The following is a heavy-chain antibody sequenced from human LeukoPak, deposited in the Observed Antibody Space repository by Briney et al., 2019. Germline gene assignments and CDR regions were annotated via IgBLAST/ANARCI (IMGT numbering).Heavy chain of an antibody. CDR1: GFTVSSNY. J-gene: IGHJ5*02. CDR2: IYSGGST. D-gene: IGHD6-6*01. CDR3: AREDRIHARNYNWFDP. V-gene: IGHV3-66*01. Sequence: GGSLRLSCAASGFTVSSNYMSWVRQAPRKGLEWVSVIYSGGSTYYADSVKGRFTLSRDNSQNTLYLQMNSLRAEDTAVYYCAREDRIHARNYNWFDPWGQGTLVTASS.